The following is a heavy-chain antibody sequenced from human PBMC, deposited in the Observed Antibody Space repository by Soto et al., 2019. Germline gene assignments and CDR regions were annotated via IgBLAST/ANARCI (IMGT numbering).Heavy chain of an antibody. CDR3: VRQPGGVATPGDDY. CDR1: GDHFDAFD. D-gene: IGHD1-26*01. V-gene: IGHV1-8*02. Sequence: QVQLVQSGAEVKKPGASVKVSSEASGDHFDAFDINWMLQAAGQGLEWMGWLNPRTGATAFAQEFQDRVTMTSDPSRNTAYMEVSGLRSEDTAVYFCVRQPGGVATPGDDYWGQGTLVTVSS. CDR2: LNPRTGAT. J-gene: IGHJ4*02.